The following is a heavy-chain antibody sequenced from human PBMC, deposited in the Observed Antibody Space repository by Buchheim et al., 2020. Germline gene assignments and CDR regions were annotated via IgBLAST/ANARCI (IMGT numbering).Heavy chain of an antibody. D-gene: IGHD6-19*01. J-gene: IGHJ4*02. CDR3: ARQDSYSSGWHPIDY. CDR1: GYSFTNYW. V-gene: IGHV5-51*01. CDR2: IFPDDSNT. Sequence: EVQLVQSGAEVKKPGESLKISCKGSGYSFTNYWIGWVRQMPGKGLEWMGIIFPDDSNTKYSPSFHGQVSISADKSISTAYLQWSSLKASDTAMYYCARQDSYSSGWHPIDYWGQGTL.